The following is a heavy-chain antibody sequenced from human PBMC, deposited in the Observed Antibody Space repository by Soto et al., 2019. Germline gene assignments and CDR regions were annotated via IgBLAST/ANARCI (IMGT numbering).Heavy chain of an antibody. CDR3: AREPSGGDDYGDPRES. Sequence: EVQLVESGGGLVQLGGSLRLSCAASGFTFSSYSMNWVRQAPGKGLEWVSYISSESITTYYADSVKGRFAISRDNAKNSLYLQMDSLRDEDTAVYYCAREPSGGDDYGDPRESWGQGTLVTVSS. V-gene: IGHV3-48*02. CDR2: ISSESITT. CDR1: GFTFSSYS. D-gene: IGHD4-17*01. J-gene: IGHJ5*02.